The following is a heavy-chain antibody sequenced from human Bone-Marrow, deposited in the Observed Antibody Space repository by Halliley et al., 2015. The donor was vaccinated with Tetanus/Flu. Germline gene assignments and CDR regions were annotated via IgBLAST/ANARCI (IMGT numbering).Heavy chain of an antibody. Sequence: SLRLSCAASGFAFSINAMNWVRQAPGKGLEWVSLISGSGHTTYYAASVKGRFTISRDNAKNSLFLQMNSLRAEDTAVYYCATGNYPGSGKYWDQGTLVPVSS. CDR2: ISGSGHTT. V-gene: IGHV3-48*03. D-gene: IGHD3-10*01. CDR3: ATGNYPGSGKY. J-gene: IGHJ4*01. CDR1: GFAFSINA.